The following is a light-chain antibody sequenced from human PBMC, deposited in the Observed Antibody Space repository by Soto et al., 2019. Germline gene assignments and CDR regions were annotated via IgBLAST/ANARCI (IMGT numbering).Light chain of an antibody. J-gene: IGKJ1*01. V-gene: IGKV1-27*01. Sequence: DIQMTQSPSSLSASVGDRVTITCRSSQGISNYLSWYQQKRANVPHLLIYAASTVQSGVPSRFSGSGSGTDFTLTLSSLQPEDVATYDCQKYNSAPGTFGQGTEEEIK. CDR1: QGISNY. CDR2: AAS. CDR3: QKYNSAPGT.